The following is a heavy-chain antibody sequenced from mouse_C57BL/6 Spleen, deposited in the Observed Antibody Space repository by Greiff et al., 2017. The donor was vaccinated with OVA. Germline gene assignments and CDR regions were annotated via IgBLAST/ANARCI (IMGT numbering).Heavy chain of an antibody. Sequence: EVKVVESGGGLVKPGGSLKLSCAASGFTFSDYGMHWVRQAPEKGLEWVAYISSGSSTIYYADTVKGRFTISRDNAKNTLFLQMTSLRSEDTAMYYCAREEYYYGSSYAMDYWGQGTSVTVSS. V-gene: IGHV5-17*01. CDR2: ISSGSSTI. CDR3: AREEYYYGSSYAMDY. J-gene: IGHJ4*01. CDR1: GFTFSDYG. D-gene: IGHD1-1*01.